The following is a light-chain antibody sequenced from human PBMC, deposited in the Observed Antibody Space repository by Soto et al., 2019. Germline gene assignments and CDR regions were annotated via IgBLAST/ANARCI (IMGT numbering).Light chain of an antibody. CDR2: AAS. CDR3: QQLNIYPS. V-gene: IGKV1-9*01. CDR1: QGISSY. Sequence: IELTQSPSSLSASVGDRVTITCRASQGISSYLAWYQQKPGKAPKLLIYAASTLQSGVPSSFSGSGSGTDFTLTIISLQPEDFATYYCQQLNIYPSFGPGTKVDIK. J-gene: IGKJ3*01.